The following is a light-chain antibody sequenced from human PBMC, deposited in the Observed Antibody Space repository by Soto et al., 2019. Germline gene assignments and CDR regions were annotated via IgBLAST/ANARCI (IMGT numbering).Light chain of an antibody. Sequence: QSALTQPASVSGSPGQSITISCTGTSSDIGAYNFVSWYQQHPGKAPKLMLYDVNIRPSGVSNRFSGSKSGNTASLPISGLRAEDEVDYYCPSWKTSTIMIFGGGTQLPVL. CDR1: SSDIGAYNF. CDR2: DVN. J-gene: IGLJ7*01. V-gene: IGLV2-14*03. CDR3: PSWKTSTIMI.